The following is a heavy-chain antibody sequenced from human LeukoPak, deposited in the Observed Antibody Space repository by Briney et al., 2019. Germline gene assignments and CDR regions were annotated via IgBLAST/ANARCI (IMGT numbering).Heavy chain of an antibody. CDR2: INPNSGGT. V-gene: IGHV1-2*06. CDR3: ARDGAPYYYDSSGYYYSDY. D-gene: IGHD3-22*01. J-gene: IGHJ4*02. Sequence: ASVKVSCKASGYTFTGYYMHWVRQAPGQGLEWMGRINPNSGGTYYAQKFQGRVTMTRDTSISTAYMELSRLRSDDTAVYYCARDGAPYYYDSSGYYYSDYWGQGTLVTVSS. CDR1: GYTFTGYY.